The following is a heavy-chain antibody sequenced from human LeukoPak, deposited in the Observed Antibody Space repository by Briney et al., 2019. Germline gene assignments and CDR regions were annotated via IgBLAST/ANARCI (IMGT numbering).Heavy chain of an antibody. CDR1: GFSLSTSGVG. D-gene: IGHD3-22*01. CDR3: AHLYYYDSSGYYSNWFDP. V-gene: IGHV2-5*02. CDR2: IYWDDDK. Sequence: VSGPTLVNPTQTLTLTCTFSGFSLSTSGVGVGWIRQPPGKALEWLALIYWDDDKRYSPSLKSRLTITKDTSKNQVVLTMTNMDPVDTATYYCAHLYYYDSSGYYSNWFDPWGQGTLVTVSS. J-gene: IGHJ5*02.